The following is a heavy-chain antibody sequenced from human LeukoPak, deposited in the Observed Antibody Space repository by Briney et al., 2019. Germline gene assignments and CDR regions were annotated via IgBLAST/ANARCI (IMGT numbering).Heavy chain of an antibody. CDR2: IRSGGENT. CDR1: GFTLSTYS. J-gene: IGHJ4*02. D-gene: IGHD2/OR15-2a*01. CDR3: AILSWDGRGSFY. V-gene: IGHV3-23*01. Sequence: GGSLRLSCAASGFTLSTYSMSWVRQAPGKGLVWVSAIRSGGENTYYADSVRGRFTISRDNSRGTLSLQMNSLRAEDTAVYFCAILSWDGRGSFYWGQGTLVTASS.